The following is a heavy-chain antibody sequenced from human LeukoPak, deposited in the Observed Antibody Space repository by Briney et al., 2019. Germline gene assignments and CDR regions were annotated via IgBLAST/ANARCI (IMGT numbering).Heavy chain of an antibody. CDR1: GFTFSSYG. Sequence: GGSLRLSCAASGFTFSSYGMHWVRQAPGKGLEWVAVIWYDGSNKYYADSVKGRFTISRDNSKNTLYLQMNSLRAEHTAVYYCARVYYDILTGYHTGPDYWGQGTLVTVSS. V-gene: IGHV3-33*01. J-gene: IGHJ4*02. CDR2: IWYDGSNK. D-gene: IGHD3-9*01. CDR3: ARVYYDILTGYHTGPDY.